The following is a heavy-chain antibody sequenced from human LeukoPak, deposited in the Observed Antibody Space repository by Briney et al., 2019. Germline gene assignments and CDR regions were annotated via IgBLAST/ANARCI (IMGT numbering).Heavy chain of an antibody. D-gene: IGHD3-10*01. J-gene: IGHJ6*03. CDR3: TRVFSYYGAGRLVYYYYMDV. CDR2: IRSKDYSSTT. V-gene: IGHV3-49*04. CDR1: GFIFGDYA. Sequence: RRSLRLSCTASGFIFGDYAMSWVRQAPGKGLEWVGFIRSKDYSSTTDYDASVRRIITISSDDTNTLDSLQMNILKTEDTAVYYCTRVFSYYGAGRLVYYYYMDVWGKGSTVSVSS.